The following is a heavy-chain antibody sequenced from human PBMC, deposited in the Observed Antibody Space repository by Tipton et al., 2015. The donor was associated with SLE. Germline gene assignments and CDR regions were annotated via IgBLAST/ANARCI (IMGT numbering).Heavy chain of an antibody. CDR1: GGSISNYY. Sequence: TLSLTCTVSGGSISNYYWRWIRPSPGKGLEWIGYIYTRGSTNSNPSFKSRLTISVDTSRNQFSLRLASVTAADTAMYYCVGCSPSSCSYFDYWGQGRLVTVSS. V-gene: IGHV4-4*08. CDR3: VGCSPSSCSYFDY. J-gene: IGHJ4*02. CDR2: IYTRGST. D-gene: IGHD2-2*01.